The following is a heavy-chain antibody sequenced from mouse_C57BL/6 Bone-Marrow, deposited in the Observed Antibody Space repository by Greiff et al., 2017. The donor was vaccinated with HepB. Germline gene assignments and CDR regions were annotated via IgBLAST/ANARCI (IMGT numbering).Heavy chain of an antibody. V-gene: IGHV1-82*01. J-gene: IGHJ1*03. CDR1: GYAFSSSW. Sequence: QVHVKQSGPELVKPGASVKISCKASGYAFSSSWMNWVKQRPGKGLEWIGRIYPGDGDTNYNGKFKGKATLTADKSSSTAYMQLSSLTSEDSAVYFCARDYGSSYGDWYFDVWGTGTTVTVSS. CDR2: IYPGDGDT. D-gene: IGHD1-1*01. CDR3: ARDYGSSYGDWYFDV.